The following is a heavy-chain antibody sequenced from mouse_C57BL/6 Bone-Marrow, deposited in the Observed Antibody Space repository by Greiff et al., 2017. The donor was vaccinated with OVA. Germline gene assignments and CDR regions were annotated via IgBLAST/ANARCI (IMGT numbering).Heavy chain of an antibody. CDR1: GYTFTDYY. CDR2: INPYNGGT. Sequence: EVQLQQSGPVLVKPGASVKMSCKASGYTFTDYYMNWVKQSHGKSLEWIGVINPYNGGTSYNPKFKGKATLTVDKSSSTAYMELNSLTSEDSAVYYCARPLYGSSPYWYFDVWGTGTTVTVSS. D-gene: IGHD1-1*01. J-gene: IGHJ1*03. CDR3: ARPLYGSSPYWYFDV. V-gene: IGHV1-19*01.